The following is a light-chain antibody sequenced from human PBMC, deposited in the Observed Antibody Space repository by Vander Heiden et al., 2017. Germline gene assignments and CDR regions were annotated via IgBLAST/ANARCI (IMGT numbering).Light chain of an antibody. J-gene: IGKJ5*01. V-gene: IGKV3-20*01. CDR1: QSVSSSY. Sequence: EIVLTQSPGTLSLSPGERATLSCRASQSVSSSYLAWYQQKPGQAPRLLSYGAYSGSGTDFTLTISRLEPEDFAVYYCQQDGSSHVTFGQGTQVXIK. CDR2: GA. CDR3: QQDGSSHVT.